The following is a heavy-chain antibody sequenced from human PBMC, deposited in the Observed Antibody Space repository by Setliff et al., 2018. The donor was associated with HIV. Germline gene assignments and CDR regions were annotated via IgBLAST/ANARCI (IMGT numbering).Heavy chain of an antibody. D-gene: IGHD2-2*01. CDR1: GYTFISYG. CDR3: VRGHCNSDKCWYTWFDP. V-gene: IGHV1-18*01. Sequence: ASVKVSCKASGYTFISYGVSWVRQAPGQGLEWMGWISVKNGNTNYAQKFQGRVTMTTDTSTTTASMELRSLRSDDTAVYYCVRGHCNSDKCWYTWFDPWGQGTLVTVSS. J-gene: IGHJ5*02. CDR2: ISVKNGNT.